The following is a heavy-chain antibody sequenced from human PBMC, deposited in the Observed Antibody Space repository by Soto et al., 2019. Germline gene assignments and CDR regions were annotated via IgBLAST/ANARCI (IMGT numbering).Heavy chain of an antibody. V-gene: IGHV1-69*13. D-gene: IGHD5-18*01. CDR3: ARVSDTAMVISYYYGMDV. CDR2: IIPIFGTA. Sequence: SVKVSCKASGGTFSSYAISWGRQAPVQGLEWMGGIIPIFGTANYAQKFQGRVTITADGSTSTAYMELSSLRSEDTAVYYCARVSDTAMVISYYYGMDVWGQGTTVTVSS. J-gene: IGHJ6*02. CDR1: GGTFSSYA.